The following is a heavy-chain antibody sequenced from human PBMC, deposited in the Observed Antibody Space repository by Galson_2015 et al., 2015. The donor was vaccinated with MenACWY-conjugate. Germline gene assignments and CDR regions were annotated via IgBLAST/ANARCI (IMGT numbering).Heavy chain of an antibody. Sequence: SESLSLTCPVSGGSISSSSYSWDWLRQPPGRGLEWIGTIYFRGSNYYNSSLKSRVTISEDTFQNQFSLNLSSVTAADTAMYYCARHDRTAPARSCAFDIWGRGTMVAVSS. CDR2: IYFRGSN. CDR3: ARHDRTAPARSCAFDI. V-gene: IGHV4-39*01. CDR1: GGSISSSSYS. J-gene: IGHJ3*02. D-gene: IGHD2-2*01.